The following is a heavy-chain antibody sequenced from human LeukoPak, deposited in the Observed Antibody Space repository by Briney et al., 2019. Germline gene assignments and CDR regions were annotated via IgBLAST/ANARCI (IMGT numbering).Heavy chain of an antibody. V-gene: IGHV1-2*02. CDR1: GYTFTGYY. J-gene: IGHJ4*02. D-gene: IGHD5-18*01. CDR3: ARDERYSYGHDY. CDR2: INPNSGGT. Sequence: SVKVSCKASGYTFTGYYMHWVRQAPGQGLEWMGWINPNSGGTNYVQKFQGRVTMTRDTSISTAYMELSRLRSDDPAVYYCARDERYSYGHDYWGQGTLVTVSS.